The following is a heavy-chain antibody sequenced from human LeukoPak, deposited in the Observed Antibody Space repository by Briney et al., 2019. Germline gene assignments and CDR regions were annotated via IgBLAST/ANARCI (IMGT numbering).Heavy chain of an antibody. Sequence: SETLSLTCTVYGGSFSGYYWSWIRQPPGKGLEWIGEINHSGSTNYNPSLKSRVTISVDTSKNQSSLKLSSVTAADTAVYYCARGAFPSIAVAYYWGQGTLVTVSS. V-gene: IGHV4-34*01. CDR2: INHSGST. J-gene: IGHJ4*02. CDR3: ARGAFPSIAVAYY. D-gene: IGHD6-19*01. CDR1: GGSFSGYY.